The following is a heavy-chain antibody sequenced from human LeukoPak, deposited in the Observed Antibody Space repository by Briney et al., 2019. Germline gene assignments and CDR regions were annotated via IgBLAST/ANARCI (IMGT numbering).Heavy chain of an antibody. J-gene: IGHJ4*02. CDR1: GFTFSSYS. D-gene: IGHD3-10*01. CDR3: AREGLWSYYFDY. V-gene: IGHV3-21*01. CDR2: ISSSSSYI. Sequence: PGGSLRLSCAASGFTFSSYSMNWVRQAPGKGLEWVSSISSSSSYIYYADSVKGRFTISRDNAKNSLYLQMNSLRAEDTAVYYCAREGLWSYYFDYWGQGTLVTVSS.